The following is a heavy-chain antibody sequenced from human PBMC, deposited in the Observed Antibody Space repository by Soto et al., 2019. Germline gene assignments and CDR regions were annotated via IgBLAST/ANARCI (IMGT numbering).Heavy chain of an antibody. V-gene: IGHV3-33*01. CDR2: IWYDGSNK. CDR1: GFTFSSYG. D-gene: IGHD2-21*02. Sequence: GGSLRLSCAASGFTFSSYGMHWVRQAPGKGLEWVAVIWYDGSNKYYADSVKGRFTISRDNSKNTLYLQMNSLRAEDTAVYYCAREPPEDLILLVVTGRYGMDVWGQGTTVTVSS. J-gene: IGHJ6*02. CDR3: AREPPEDLILLVVTGRYGMDV.